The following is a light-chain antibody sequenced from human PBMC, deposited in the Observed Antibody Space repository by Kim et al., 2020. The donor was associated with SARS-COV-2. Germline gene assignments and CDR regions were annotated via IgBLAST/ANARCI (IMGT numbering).Light chain of an antibody. J-gene: IGKJ1*01. CDR2: GAS. CDR1: QSVSNNY. Sequence: SPGGRATLSCRASQSVSNNYLGWYQQKPGQAPRLLIYGASSRATGIPDRFSGSGSGTDFTLTISRLEPEDFAVYYCQQYGGSPRTFGQGTKVDIK. V-gene: IGKV3-20*01. CDR3: QQYGGSPRT.